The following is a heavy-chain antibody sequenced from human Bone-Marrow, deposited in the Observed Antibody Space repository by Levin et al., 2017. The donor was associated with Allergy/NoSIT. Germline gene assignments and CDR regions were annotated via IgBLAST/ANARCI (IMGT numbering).Heavy chain of an antibody. J-gene: IGHJ5*02. V-gene: IGHV3-11*03. Sequence: GESLKISCSASGFIFSAYYMSWVRQAPGKGLEWVSYISIRNAYINYADSVQGRFTISRDDAKNCLYLQMNSLRVEDTAVYYCARNQDLYYYDSTPIDLWGQGTLVTVSS. CDR3: ARNQDLYYYDSTPIDL. CDR2: ISIRNAYI. D-gene: IGHD3-22*01. CDR1: GFIFSAYY.